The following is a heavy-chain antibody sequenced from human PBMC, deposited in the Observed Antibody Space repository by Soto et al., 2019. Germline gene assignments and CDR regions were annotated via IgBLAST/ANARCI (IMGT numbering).Heavy chain of an antibody. D-gene: IGHD3-22*01. CDR3: ARLGGYYQALDS. V-gene: IGHV4-59*08. CDR2: IYYSGST. J-gene: IGHJ4*02. Sequence: PSETLSLTCTVSGGSISSYYWSWIRQPPGKGLEWIGYIYYSGSTNYNPSLKSRVTISLNTSKNEVSLRLTSVTAADTAVYYCARLGGYYQALDSWGQGTLVTVS. CDR1: GGSISSYY.